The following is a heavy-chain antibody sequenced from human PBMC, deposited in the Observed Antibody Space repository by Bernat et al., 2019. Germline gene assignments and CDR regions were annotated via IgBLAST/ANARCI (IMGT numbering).Heavy chain of an antibody. Sequence: EVQLVESGGGLVQPGGSLRLSCGASGFSFSFYWMSWVRQAPGKGLEWVANMKQDGSEKYYVDSVKGRFIISRDNAKNSLNLQMNSLRADDTAVYYCARDHYYRDSSGSSIVGGFDMWGQGTMVTVSS. CDR2: MKQDGSEK. D-gene: IGHD3-22*01. V-gene: IGHV3-7*01. J-gene: IGHJ3*02. CDR3: ARDHYYRDSSGSSIVGGFDM. CDR1: GFSFSFYW.